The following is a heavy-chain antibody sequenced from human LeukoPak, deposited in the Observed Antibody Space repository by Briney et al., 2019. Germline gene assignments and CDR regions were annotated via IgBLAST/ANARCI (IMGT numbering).Heavy chain of an antibody. CDR2: IYYSGST. CDR1: GGSISSGGYY. Sequence: PSETLSLTCTVSGGSISSGGYYWSWIRQHPGKGLEWIGYIYYSGSTYYNPSLKSRVTISVDTSKNQFSLKPSSVTAADTAVYYCARGSIAARMRRFDYWGQGTLVTVSS. D-gene: IGHD6-6*01. V-gene: IGHV4-31*03. J-gene: IGHJ4*02. CDR3: ARGSIAARMRRFDY.